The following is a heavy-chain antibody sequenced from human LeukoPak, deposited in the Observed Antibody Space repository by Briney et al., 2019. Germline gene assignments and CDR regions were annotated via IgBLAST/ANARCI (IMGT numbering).Heavy chain of an antibody. CDR3: TRRAQWNYPFGY. V-gene: IGHV3-73*01. J-gene: IGHJ4*02. CDR1: GFTFSGSA. CDR2: IRSKAHNYAT. D-gene: IGHD1-7*01. Sequence: PGGSLRLSCAASGFTFSGSAMHWVRQASGKGLEWVGRIRSKAHNYATTYAASVKGRFTISRDDSKNTAYLQMNSLKTEDTAVYYCTRRAQWNYPFGYWGQGTLVTVSS.